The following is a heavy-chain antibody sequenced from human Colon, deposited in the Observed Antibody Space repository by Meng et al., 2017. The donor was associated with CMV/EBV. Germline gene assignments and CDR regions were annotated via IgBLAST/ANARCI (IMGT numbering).Heavy chain of an antibody. CDR1: GYTFNGYF. V-gene: IGHV1-2*02. Sequence: QWQLVQSGAEVKGPGASVKVSCKTSGYTFNGYFMHWVRQAPGQGLEWMGWINPVTGDTSYAQKFQVRVTMTRDTSISTAYMELSSLRSDDTAVYYCATFGGDFDYWGQGTLVTVSS. CDR3: ATFGGDFDY. J-gene: IGHJ4*02. CDR2: INPVTGDT. D-gene: IGHD3-3*01.